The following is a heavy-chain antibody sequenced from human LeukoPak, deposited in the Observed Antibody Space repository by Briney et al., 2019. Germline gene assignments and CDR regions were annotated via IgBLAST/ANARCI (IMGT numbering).Heavy chain of an antibody. CDR2: ISYDGSNK. CDR3: ANMPPYYYDSSGYYSIH. J-gene: IGHJ4*02. CDR1: GFTFSSYG. Sequence: GGSLRLSCAASGFTFSSYGMHWVRQAPGKGLEWVAVISYDGSNKYYADSVKGRFTISRDNSKNTLYLQMNSLRAEDTAVYYCANMPPYYYDSSGYYSIHWGQGTLVTVSS. V-gene: IGHV3-30*18. D-gene: IGHD3-22*01.